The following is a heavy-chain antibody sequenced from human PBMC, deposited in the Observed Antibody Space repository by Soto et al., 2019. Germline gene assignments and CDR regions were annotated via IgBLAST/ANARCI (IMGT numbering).Heavy chain of an antibody. CDR2: IIPIFGTV. CDR3: ARIPGRYYDSGGYFDY. V-gene: IGHV1-69*13. J-gene: IGHJ4*02. CDR1: GGTFSIYA. Sequence: GASVKVSCKASGGTFSIYAIGWVRQAPGQGLEWMGGIIPIFGTVNYAQKFQGRVTITADESTSTAYMELSSLRSEDTAVYYCARIPGRYYDSGGYFDYWGQGTLVTVSS. D-gene: IGHD3-22*01.